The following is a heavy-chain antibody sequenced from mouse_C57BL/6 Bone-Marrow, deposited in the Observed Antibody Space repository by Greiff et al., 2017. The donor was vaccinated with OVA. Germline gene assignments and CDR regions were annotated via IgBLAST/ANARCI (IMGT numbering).Heavy chain of an antibody. CDR3: ARRDYGSRAMDY. Sequence: QVHVKQSGAELARPGASVKLSCKASGYTFTSYGISWVKQRTGQGLEWIGEIYPRSGNTYYNEKFKGKATLTADKSSSTAYMELRSLTSEDSAVYFCARRDYGSRAMDYWGQGTSVTVSS. CDR1: GYTFTSYG. V-gene: IGHV1-81*01. CDR2: IYPRSGNT. J-gene: IGHJ4*01. D-gene: IGHD1-1*01.